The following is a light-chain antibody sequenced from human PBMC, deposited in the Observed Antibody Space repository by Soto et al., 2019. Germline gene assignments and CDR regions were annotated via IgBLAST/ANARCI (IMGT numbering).Light chain of an antibody. V-gene: IGKV4-1*01. Sequence: DIVMTQSPDSLSVSLGERATINCKSSQSVLYSSNNKNYLAWYQQKPGQPPRLLIYWASARESGVPDRFSGSGSGTDFTLTSSSLQAEDVAVYYCQQYDSTPRTFGQGTNVEIK. J-gene: IGKJ1*01. CDR3: QQYDSTPRT. CDR1: QSVLYSSNNKNY. CDR2: WAS.